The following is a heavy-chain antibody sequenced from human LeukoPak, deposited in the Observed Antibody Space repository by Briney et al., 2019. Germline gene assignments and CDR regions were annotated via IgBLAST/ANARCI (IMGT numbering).Heavy chain of an antibody. CDR3: ARVTVAGIRAYYYTDV. D-gene: IGHD6-19*01. CDR1: GGTFSSYA. CDR2: IIPIFGTA. V-gene: IGHV1-69*13. Sequence: ASVKVSCKASGGTFSSYAISWVRQAPGQGLEWMGGIIPIFGTANYAQKFQGRVTITADESTSTAYMELSSLRSEDTAVYYCARVTVAGIRAYYYTDVWGKGTTVTISS. J-gene: IGHJ6*03.